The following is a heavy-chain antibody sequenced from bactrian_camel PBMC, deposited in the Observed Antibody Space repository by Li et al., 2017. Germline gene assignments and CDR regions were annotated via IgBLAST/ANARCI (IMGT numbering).Heavy chain of an antibody. Sequence: HVQLVESGGGSVQAGGSLRLSCAVSGYRYSGYCLGWFRQVPGKERERVASIDTTGTTMYADAVKGRFTVSYDNAKNTLYLQMSSLKPEDTAMYYCANSRERYSDYAHVYWGQGTQVTVS. CDR1: GYRYSGYC. J-gene: IGHJ4*01. CDR2: IDTTGTT. D-gene: IGHD4*01. V-gene: IGHV3S1*01. CDR3: ANSRERYSDYAHVY.